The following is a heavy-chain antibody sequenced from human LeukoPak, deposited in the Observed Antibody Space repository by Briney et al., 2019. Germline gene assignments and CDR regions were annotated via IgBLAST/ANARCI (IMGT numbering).Heavy chain of an antibody. J-gene: IGHJ4*02. CDR2: IIPILGIA. V-gene: IGHV1-69*04. CDR3: ARDGQWELPVPYYFDY. D-gene: IGHD1-26*01. CDR1: GGTFSSYS. Sequence: SVKVSCKASGGTFSSYSISWVRQAPGEGLEWMGRIIPILGIANYAQKFQGRVTITADKSTSTAYMELSSLRSEDTAVYYCARDGQWELPVPYYFDYWGQGTLVTVSS.